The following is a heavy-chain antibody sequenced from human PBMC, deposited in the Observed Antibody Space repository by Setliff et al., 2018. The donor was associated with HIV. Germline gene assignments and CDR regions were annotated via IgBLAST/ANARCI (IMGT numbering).Heavy chain of an antibody. Sequence: GGSLRLSCAASGFTVSSNYMSWVRQAPGKGLEWISYISSKRTSIYYADSVKGRFTISRDNSKNTLYLQMISLRADDTAVYYCAKSLLVAVATICDYWGQGTLVTVSS. CDR1: GFTVSSNY. J-gene: IGHJ4*02. CDR2: ISSKRTSI. V-gene: IGHV3-48*01. CDR3: AKSLLVAVATICDY. D-gene: IGHD5-12*01.